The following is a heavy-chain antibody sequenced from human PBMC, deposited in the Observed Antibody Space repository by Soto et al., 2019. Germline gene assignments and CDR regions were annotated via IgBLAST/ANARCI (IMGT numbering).Heavy chain of an antibody. CDR1: GGSISSYY. J-gene: IGHJ4*02. CDR2: IYYSGST. D-gene: IGHD5-12*01. V-gene: IGHV4-4*07. Sequence: SETLSLTCTVSGGSISSYYWSWIRQPAGKGLEWIGRIYYSGSTNYNPSLKSRVTISVDTSKNQFSLKLSSVTAADTAVYYCAREDGYNGYFDYWGQGTLVTVSS. CDR3: AREDGYNGYFDY.